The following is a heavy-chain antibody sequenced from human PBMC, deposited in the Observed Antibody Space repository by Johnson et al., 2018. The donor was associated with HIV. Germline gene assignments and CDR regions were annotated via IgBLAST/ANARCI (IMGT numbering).Heavy chain of an antibody. J-gene: IGHJ3*02. CDR1: GFTFTNAW. D-gene: IGHD1-26*01. CDR2: ISSSGSSR. CDR3: ARDRERGAFDI. V-gene: IGHV3-48*01. Sequence: VQVLESGGGLVKPGGSLRLSCAASGFTFTNAWMSWVRQAPGKGLEWVSYISSSGSSRYYADSVKGRFTITRDNSKNTLYLQMNSLRAEDTAVYYCARDRERGAFDIWGQGTMVTVSS.